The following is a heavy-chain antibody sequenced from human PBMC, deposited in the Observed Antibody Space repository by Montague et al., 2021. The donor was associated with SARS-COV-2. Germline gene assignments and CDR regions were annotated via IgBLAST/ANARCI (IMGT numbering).Heavy chain of an antibody. CDR2: VYYSRSS. CDR3: ARDPAPSASGTLYDY. CDR1: GDSVSHYF. V-gene: IGHV4-59*02. Sequence: SETLSLTCTVSGDSVSHYFWSWIRQPPGKGLEWIGYVYYSRSSSYNPSLRGRVSIAVDTSKNQFSLRLSTVTAADTAIYYCARDPAPSASGTLYDYWGQGTLVAVSS. D-gene: IGHD1-26*01. J-gene: IGHJ4*02.